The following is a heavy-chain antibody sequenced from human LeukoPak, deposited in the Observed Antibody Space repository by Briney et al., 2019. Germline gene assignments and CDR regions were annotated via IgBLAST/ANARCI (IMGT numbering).Heavy chain of an antibody. CDR1: GGSISSSSYY. J-gene: IGHJ3*02. Sequence: PSETLSLTCTVSGGSISSSSYYWGWIRQPPGKGLEWIGSIYYSGSTYYNPSLKSRVTISVDTSKNQFSLKLSSVTAADTAVYYCARGNYYDSSGYRSPAFDIWGQGTMVTVSS. V-gene: IGHV4-39*07. CDR2: IYYSGST. CDR3: ARGNYYDSSGYRSPAFDI. D-gene: IGHD3-22*01.